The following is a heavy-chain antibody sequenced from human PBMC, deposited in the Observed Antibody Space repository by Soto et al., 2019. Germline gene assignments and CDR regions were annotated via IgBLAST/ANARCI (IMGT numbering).Heavy chain of an antibody. CDR3: ARYDGWRQSAYYFDY. CDR2: IYPGESDT. CDR1: GYSVTNYW. D-gene: IGHD3-16*01. J-gene: IGHJ4*02. Sequence: PGESLNISCQASGYSVTNYWIGWVRQMPGKGLEWMGIIYPGESDTRYSPSFQGQVTISADNSISTAYLQWNSLKASDTAIYYCARYDGWRQSAYYFDYWGQGALVTVSS. V-gene: IGHV5-51*01.